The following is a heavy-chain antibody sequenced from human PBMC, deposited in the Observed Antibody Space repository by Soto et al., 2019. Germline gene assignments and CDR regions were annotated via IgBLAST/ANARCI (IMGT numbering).Heavy chain of an antibody. CDR1: GFGFRDYE. J-gene: IGHJ6*02. CDR3: TRGAGFFYGVDV. D-gene: IGHD3-10*01. V-gene: IGHV3-48*03. Sequence: PGGSLRLSCAASGFGFRDYEINWVSQAPGKVLECIAHISFSGSTIYYADSVKGRFSISRDNSKNFLYLQMSGLRADDSAVYSCTRGAGFFYGVDVWGLATTVTVSS. CDR2: ISFSGSTI.